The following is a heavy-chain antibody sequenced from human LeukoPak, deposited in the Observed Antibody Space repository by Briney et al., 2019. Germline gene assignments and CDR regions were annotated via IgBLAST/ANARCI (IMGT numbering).Heavy chain of an antibody. CDR1: GGSISSGGYY. CDR2: IYYSGST. Sequence: SETLSLTCTVSGGSISSGGYYWSWIRQHPGKGLEWIGYIYYSGSTYYNPSLKSRVTISVDTSKNQFSLKLSSVTAADTAVYYYARVEFGELYYYYGMDVWGQGTTVTVSS. D-gene: IGHD3-10*01. CDR3: ARVEFGELYYYYGMDV. J-gene: IGHJ6*02. V-gene: IGHV4-31*03.